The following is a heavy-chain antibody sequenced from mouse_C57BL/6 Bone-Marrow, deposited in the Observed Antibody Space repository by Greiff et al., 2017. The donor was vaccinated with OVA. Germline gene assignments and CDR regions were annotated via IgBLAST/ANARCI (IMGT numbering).Heavy chain of an antibody. J-gene: IGHJ3*01. CDR1: GYTFTSYW. CDR2: IDPSDSYT. Sequence: QVQLQQPGAELVMPGASVKLSCKASGYTFTSYWMHWVKQRPGQGLEWIGEIDPSDSYTNYNQKFKGKSTLTVDKSSSTAYMQLSRLTSEDCAVYYCARGAYWGQGTLVTVSA. CDR3: ARGAY. V-gene: IGHV1-69*01.